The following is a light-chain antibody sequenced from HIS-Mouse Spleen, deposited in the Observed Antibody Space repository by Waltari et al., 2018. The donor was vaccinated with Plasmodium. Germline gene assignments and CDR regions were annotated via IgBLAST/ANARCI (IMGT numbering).Light chain of an antibody. Sequence: SYVLTQPPSVSVAPGQTARITCGGNNIGSKSVHWYQQKPGQAPVLVVYDDSARPSGILEGFSGSNSGNTATLTISRVEAGDEADYYCQVWDSSSDHPVFGGGTKLTVL. CDR1: NIGSKS. CDR3: QVWDSSSDHPV. J-gene: IGLJ2*01. V-gene: IGLV3-21*02. CDR2: DDS.